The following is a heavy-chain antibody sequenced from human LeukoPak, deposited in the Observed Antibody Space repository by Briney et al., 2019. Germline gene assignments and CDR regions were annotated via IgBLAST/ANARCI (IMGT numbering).Heavy chain of an antibody. CDR1: GFTFSTYA. CDR2: ISGNVDYT. CDR3: AKSPPECPRGGTCYYFDY. D-gene: IGHD2-15*01. Sequence: PPGGSLRLSCAASGFTFSTYAVTWVRQAPGKGLEWVSAISGNVDYTYYADSVKGRFTISRDNFKNSLYLQMNSVRAEDTAIYYCAKSPPECPRGGTCYYFDYWGQGTLVTVSS. V-gene: IGHV3-23*01. J-gene: IGHJ4*02.